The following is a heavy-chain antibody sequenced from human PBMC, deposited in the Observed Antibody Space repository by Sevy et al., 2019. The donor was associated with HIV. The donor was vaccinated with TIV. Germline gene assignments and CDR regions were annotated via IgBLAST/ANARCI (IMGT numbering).Heavy chain of an antibody. CDR2: VLPEDSSA. V-gene: IGHV5-51*01. D-gene: IGHD3-22*01. CDR3: ATCRGGYFDSSGYYIY. CDR1: GYSFSSHW. J-gene: IGHJ4*02. Sequence: GESLKISCKGSGYSFSSHWIGWARHMPGKGLEWMGIVLPEDSSARYSPSFEGQVTFSAAKSTSTAYLRWSSLKASDTAIYYCATCRGGYFDSSGYYIYWGQGTLVTVSS.